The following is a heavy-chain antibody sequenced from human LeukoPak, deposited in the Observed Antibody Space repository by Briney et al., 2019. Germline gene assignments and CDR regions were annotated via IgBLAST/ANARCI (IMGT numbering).Heavy chain of an antibody. CDR3: ATRYCSGGSCYFDY. CDR1: GFTFSSYA. V-gene: IGHV3-23*01. D-gene: IGHD2-15*01. J-gene: IGHJ4*02. Sequence: GGSLRLSCAASGFTFSSYAMSWVRQAPGKGLEWVSAISGSGGSTYYADSVKGGFTISRDNSKNTLYLQMNSLRAEDTAVYYCATRYCSGGSCYFDYWGQGTLVTVSS. CDR2: ISGSGGST.